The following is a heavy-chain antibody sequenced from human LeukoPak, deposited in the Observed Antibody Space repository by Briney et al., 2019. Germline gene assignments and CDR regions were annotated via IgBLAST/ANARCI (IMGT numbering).Heavy chain of an antibody. Sequence: GASLRLSCAASGFTVSSNYMSWVRQAPGKGLEWVSVIYSGGTTYYADSVKGRFTISRDNSKNTLHLQMNSLRAEDTAVYYCARDQYSYAHAAHWGQGTLVTVSS. V-gene: IGHV3-66*01. J-gene: IGHJ4*02. CDR3: ARDQYSYAHAAH. CDR2: IYSGGTT. CDR1: GFTVSSNY. D-gene: IGHD5-18*01.